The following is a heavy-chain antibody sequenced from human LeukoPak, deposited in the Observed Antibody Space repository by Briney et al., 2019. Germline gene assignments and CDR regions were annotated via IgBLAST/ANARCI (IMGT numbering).Heavy chain of an antibody. CDR3: TREGLGMDV. J-gene: IGHJ6*02. CDR1: GFTFGDYA. Sequence: GGSLRLSCTASGFTFGDYAMSCVRQAPGKGLEWVGFIRSKAHGGTTEHAASVKGRFTISRDDSKSIAYLQMNSLKTEDTAVYYCTREGLGMDVWGQGTTVTVSS. CDR2: IRSKAHGGTT. V-gene: IGHV3-49*04.